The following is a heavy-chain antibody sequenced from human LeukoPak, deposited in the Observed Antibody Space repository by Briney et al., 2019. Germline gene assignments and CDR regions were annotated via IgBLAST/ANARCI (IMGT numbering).Heavy chain of an antibody. CDR1: GGTFSSYA. V-gene: IGHV1-69*05. J-gene: IGHJ4*02. Sequence: SVKVSCTASGGTFSSYAISWVRQAPGQGPEWMGGIIPIFGTANYAHKFQGRVTITTDESTSTDYMELSSLRSEDTAVYYCARGAGVGATGIFDYWGQGTLVTVSS. CDR2: IIPIFGTA. D-gene: IGHD1-26*01. CDR3: ARGAGVGATGIFDY.